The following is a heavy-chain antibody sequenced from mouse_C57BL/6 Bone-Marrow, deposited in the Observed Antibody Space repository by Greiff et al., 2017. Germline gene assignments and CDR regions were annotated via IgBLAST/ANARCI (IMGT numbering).Heavy chain of an antibody. CDR2: IYPRSGNT. CDR3: AVIYYGNCYAWCAY. J-gene: IGHJ3*01. D-gene: IGHD2-1*01. V-gene: IGHV1-81*01. CDR1: GYTFTSYG. Sequence: QVQLQQSGAELARPGASVKLSCKASGYTFTSYGISWVKQRTGQGLEWIGEIYPRSGNTYYNEKFQGKATLTAAKSSSTAYMELLSLTSEYSPVYFYAVIYYGNCYAWCAYWGQGTLVTVSA.